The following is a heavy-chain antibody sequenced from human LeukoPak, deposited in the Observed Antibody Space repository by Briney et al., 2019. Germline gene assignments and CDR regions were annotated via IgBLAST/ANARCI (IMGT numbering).Heavy chain of an antibody. CDR1: GGSISSSSYY. Sequence: PSETLSLTCTVSGGSISSSSYYWDWIRQPPGKGLEWIGSIYYSGSTYYNPSLKSRVTISVDTSKNQFSLKLSSVTAADAAVYYCARRYSYSSRPDYWGQGTLVTVSA. CDR2: IYYSGST. J-gene: IGHJ4*02. CDR3: ARRYSYSSRPDY. D-gene: IGHD3-22*01. V-gene: IGHV4-39*01.